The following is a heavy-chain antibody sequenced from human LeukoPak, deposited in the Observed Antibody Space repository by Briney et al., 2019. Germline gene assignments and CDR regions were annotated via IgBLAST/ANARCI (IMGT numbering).Heavy chain of an antibody. CDR2: INPNSDGT. J-gene: IGHJ4*02. V-gene: IGHV1-2*02. CDR1: GYTFTGYY. Sequence: GASVKVSCKASGYTFTGYYMHWTRQAPGQGLEWMGWINPNSDGTNYAQKFQGRVTMTRDTSISTAYMELSRLRSDDTAVYYCARDRGGGYSYGYGYWGQGTLVTVSS. D-gene: IGHD5-18*01. CDR3: ARDRGGGYSYGYGY.